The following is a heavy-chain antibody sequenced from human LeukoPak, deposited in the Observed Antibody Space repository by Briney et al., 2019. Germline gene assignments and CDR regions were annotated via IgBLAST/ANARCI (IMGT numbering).Heavy chain of an antibody. D-gene: IGHD4-11*01. CDR1: GFIFSSNW. J-gene: IGHJ4*02. CDR3: AKEGRSLQTY. V-gene: IGHV3-7*03. Sequence: GGSLRLSCAASGFIFSSNWMSWVRLAPGKGLEWVANIKEDGTETYYVDSVKGRFTISRDNAKNSLYLQMHSLRVEDTAVYYCAKEGRSLQTYWGQGTLVPVSS. CDR2: IKEDGTET.